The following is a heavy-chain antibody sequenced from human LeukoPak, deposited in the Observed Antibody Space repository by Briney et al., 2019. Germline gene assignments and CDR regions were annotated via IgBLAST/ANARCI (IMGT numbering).Heavy chain of an antibody. CDR3: ARDKSYYDSSGRRKVTDY. CDR1: GFTFTNYW. CDR2: IKQDRSEK. J-gene: IGHJ4*02. V-gene: IGHV3-7*01. Sequence: PGGSLRLSCAASGFTFTNYWMSWVRQAPGKGLELVANIKQDRSEKYYVDSVKGRFTISRDNAKNSLYLQMNSLRAEDTAIYYCARDKSYYDSSGRRKVTDYWGQGTLVTVSS. D-gene: IGHD3-22*01.